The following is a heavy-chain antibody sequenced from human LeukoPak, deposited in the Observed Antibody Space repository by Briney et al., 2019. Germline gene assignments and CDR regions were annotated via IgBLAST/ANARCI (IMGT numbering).Heavy chain of an antibody. V-gene: IGHV4-39*07. D-gene: IGHD6-19*01. Sequence: SETLSLTCTVSGGSISSSSYYWGWIRQPPGKGLEWIGSIYYSGSTKYNPSLRSRVTISVDTPKNQISLKLNTVTAADTAVYYCARLLVAGDHDRFYFYMDVWGRGTTVTVSS. J-gene: IGHJ6*03. CDR3: ARLLVAGDHDRFYFYMDV. CDR2: IYYSGST. CDR1: GGSISSSSYY.